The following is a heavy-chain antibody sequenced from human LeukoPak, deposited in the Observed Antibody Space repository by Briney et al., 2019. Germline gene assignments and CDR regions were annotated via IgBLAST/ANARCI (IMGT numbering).Heavy chain of an antibody. D-gene: IGHD3-10*01. Sequence: SETLSLTCTVSGGSISSGSYYWSWIRQPAGKGLEWIGRIYTSGSTNYNPSLKSRVTISLDTSKNQFSLKLSSVTAADTAVYYCARAGSGTYYKGFDYWGQGTLVTVSS. CDR3: ARAGSGTYYKGFDY. CDR1: GGSISSGSYY. V-gene: IGHV4-61*02. CDR2: IYTSGST. J-gene: IGHJ4*02.